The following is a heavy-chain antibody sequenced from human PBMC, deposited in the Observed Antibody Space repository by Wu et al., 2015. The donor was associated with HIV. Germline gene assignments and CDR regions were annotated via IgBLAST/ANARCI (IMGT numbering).Heavy chain of an antibody. CDR3: ARDGGTDWNDSGSEY. D-gene: IGHD1-1*01. CDR2: IIPIFGTA. CDR1: GGTFSSYA. J-gene: IGHJ4*02. Sequence: QVQLVQSGAEVKKPGSSVKVSCKASGGTFSSYAISWVRQAPGQGLEWMGGIIPIFGTANYAQKFQGRVTMTTNTSTSTAYMELRRLTSDDTAVYYCARDGGTDWNDSGSEYWGQGNPSNRLL. V-gene: IGHV1-69*05.